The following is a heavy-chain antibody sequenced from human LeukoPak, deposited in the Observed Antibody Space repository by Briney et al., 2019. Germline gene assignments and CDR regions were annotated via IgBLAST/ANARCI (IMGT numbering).Heavy chain of an antibody. J-gene: IGHJ3*02. V-gene: IGHV3-74*01. Sequence: GGSLRLSCAASGFTFSSYWMHWVRQAPGKGLVWVSRINSDGSSTSYADSVKGRFTISRDNAKNTPYLQMNSLRAEDTAVYYCARDPPPVYDSSGYWSTSEPFDIWGQGTMVTVSS. CDR3: ARDPPPVYDSSGYWSTSEPFDI. CDR2: INSDGSST. CDR1: GFTFSSYW. D-gene: IGHD3-22*01.